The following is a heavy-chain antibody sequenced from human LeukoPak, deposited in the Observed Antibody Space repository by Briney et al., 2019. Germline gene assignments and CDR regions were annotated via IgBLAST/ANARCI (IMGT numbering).Heavy chain of an antibody. Sequence: PSETLSLTCTVSGGSISSYYWSWIRQPPGKGLEWIGYIYYSGSTNYNPSLKSRVTISVDTSKNQFSLKLSSVTAADTAVYYCARGLGDAFDIWGQGTMVTVSS. D-gene: IGHD3-10*01. CDR3: ARGLGDAFDI. CDR1: GGSISSYY. J-gene: IGHJ3*02. V-gene: IGHV4-59*01. CDR2: IYYSGST.